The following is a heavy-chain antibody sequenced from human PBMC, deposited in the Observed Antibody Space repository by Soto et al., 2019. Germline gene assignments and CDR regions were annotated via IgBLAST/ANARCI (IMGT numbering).Heavy chain of an antibody. CDR2: IDPSDSYT. J-gene: IGHJ6*02. CDR1: GYSFTSYW. V-gene: IGHV5-10-1*01. CDR3: ARGRKYSSSPYYYYGMDV. Sequence: LGESLKISCKGSGYSFTSYWISWVRQMPGKGLEWMGRIDPSDSYTNYSPSFQGHVTISADKSISTAYLQWSSLKASDTAMYYCARGRKYSSSPYYYYGMDVWGQGTTVTVSS. D-gene: IGHD6-6*01.